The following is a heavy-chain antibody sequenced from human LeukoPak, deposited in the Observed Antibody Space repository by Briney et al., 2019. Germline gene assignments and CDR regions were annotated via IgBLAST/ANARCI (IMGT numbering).Heavy chain of an antibody. Sequence: PSETLSLTCTVTGGSISGSSYYWGWIRQPPGKGLEWIGSIYYSGSTYYNPSLKSRVTISVDTSKNQFSLKLSSVTAADTAVYYCARDNRGAFDIWGQGTMVTVSS. V-gene: IGHV4-39*07. CDR2: IYYSGST. CDR1: GGSISGSSYY. D-gene: IGHD7-27*01. CDR3: ARDNRGAFDI. J-gene: IGHJ3*02.